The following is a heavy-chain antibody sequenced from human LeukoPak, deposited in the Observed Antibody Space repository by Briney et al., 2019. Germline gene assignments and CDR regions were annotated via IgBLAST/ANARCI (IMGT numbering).Heavy chain of an antibody. Sequence: GGSLRLSCTASGFSFSGHWMHWARQLPGKGLVWVSRISPTGSTTSYADSVKGRFIISRDNSKNTLYLQMNSLRAEDTAVYYCAKYGVGATSAFDYWGQGTLVTVSS. J-gene: IGHJ4*02. CDR2: ISPTGSTT. CDR1: GFSFSGHW. CDR3: AKYGVGATSAFDY. D-gene: IGHD1-26*01. V-gene: IGHV3-74*01.